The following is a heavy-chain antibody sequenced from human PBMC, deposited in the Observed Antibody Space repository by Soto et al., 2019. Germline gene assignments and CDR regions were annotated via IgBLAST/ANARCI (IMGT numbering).Heavy chain of an antibody. CDR2: ISYDGSNK. CDR3: AKDVVVGATTGLGDYYYYYGMDV. V-gene: IGHV3-30*18. Sequence: GGSLRLSCAASGFTFSSYGMHWVRQAPGKGLEWVAVISYDGSNKYYADSVKGRFTISRDNSKNTLYLQMNSLRAEDTAVYYCAKDVVVGATTGLGDYYYYYGMDVWGQGTAVTVS. CDR1: GFTFSSYG. J-gene: IGHJ6*02. D-gene: IGHD1-26*01.